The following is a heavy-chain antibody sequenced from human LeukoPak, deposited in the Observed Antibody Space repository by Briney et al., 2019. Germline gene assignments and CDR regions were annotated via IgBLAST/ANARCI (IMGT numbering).Heavy chain of an antibody. D-gene: IGHD1-26*01. V-gene: IGHV3-48*03. CDR3: ARGSVGANGDY. CDR1: GFTFSSYE. Sequence: GGSRRLSCAASGFTFSSYEMNWVRQAPGKGLEWVSYISSSGSTIYYADSVKGRFTISRDNAKNPLYLQMNSLRAEDTAVYYCARGSVGANGDYWGQGTLVTVSS. J-gene: IGHJ4*02. CDR2: ISSSGSTI.